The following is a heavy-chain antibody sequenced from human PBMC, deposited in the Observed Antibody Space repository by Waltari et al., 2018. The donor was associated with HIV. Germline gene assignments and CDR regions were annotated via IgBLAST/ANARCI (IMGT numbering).Heavy chain of an antibody. V-gene: IGHV3-48*02. Sequence: EVQLVESGGGSVRPGGSLRLYCAASGFSFNTYAMNWVRQGPGKGLEWVSYISSKSDPIDYADSVKGRFTISRDNAKNSLYLQMNSLRDDDTAVYYCARGLHRGGHYFGMDVWGRGTTVIVSS. CDR3: ARGLHRGGHYFGMDV. CDR1: GFSFNTYA. CDR2: ISSKSDPI. D-gene: IGHD3-9*01. J-gene: IGHJ6*02.